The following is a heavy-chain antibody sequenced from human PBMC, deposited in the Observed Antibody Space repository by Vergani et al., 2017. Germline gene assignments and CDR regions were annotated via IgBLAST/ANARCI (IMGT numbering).Heavy chain of an antibody. CDR2: ISSSSSYI. J-gene: IGHJ6*02. CDR1: GFTFSSYS. D-gene: IGHD3-10*01. Sequence: MQLVESGGGVIQPGGSLRLSCAASGFTFSSYSMNWVRQAPGKGLEWVSSISSSSSYIHYSDSLKGRFTISRDNAKSSLYLQMNSLRAEDTGVYYCARDRYYLGSWSYPYFYYYGLDVWSQGTAVTVSS. V-gene: IGHV3-21*02. CDR3: ARDRYYLGSWSYPYFYYYGLDV.